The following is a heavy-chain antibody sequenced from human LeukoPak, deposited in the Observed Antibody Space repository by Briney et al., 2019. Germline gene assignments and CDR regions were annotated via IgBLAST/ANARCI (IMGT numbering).Heavy chain of an antibody. D-gene: IGHD6-6*01. CDR3: AKTPTALVRGGYYFDN. V-gene: IGHV4-34*01. CDR2: INHSGST. J-gene: IGHJ4*02. CDR1: GGSFSDHY. Sequence: PSETLSLTCAVYGGSFSDHYWSWIRQPPGKGLEWIGDINHSGSTDYNPSLKSRVTMSVDTSKSQFSLKLSSVTAADTAVYYCAKTPTALVRGGYYFDNWGQGTLVTVSS.